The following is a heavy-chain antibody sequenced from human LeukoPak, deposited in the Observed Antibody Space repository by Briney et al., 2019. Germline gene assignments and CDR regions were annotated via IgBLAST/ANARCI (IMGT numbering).Heavy chain of an antibody. Sequence: ASVKISCKASGYTFTGYNMHWVRHAPGQGLEWMGWINPNSGGTNYAQKFQGWVTMTRDTSISTAYMELSRLGSDDTAVYYCARLGGDDILTGYGNWLVPWGQGTLVAVSS. D-gene: IGHD3-9*01. V-gene: IGHV1-2*04. CDR2: INPNSGGT. J-gene: IGHJ5*02. CDR1: GYTFTGYN. CDR3: ARLGGDDILTGYGNWLVP.